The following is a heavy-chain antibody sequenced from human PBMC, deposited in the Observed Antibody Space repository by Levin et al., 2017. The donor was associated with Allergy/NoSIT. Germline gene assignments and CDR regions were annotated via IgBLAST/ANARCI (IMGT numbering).Heavy chain of an antibody. Sequence: LAGGSLRLSCAVSGFTVGNNYLRWVRQAPGKGLEWVSLIYSGGGTYYADSVKGRFTISRDNSENTLHLQMNSLRVEDTAVYYCARDRHCSGDKCYGAWGQGTLVTVSS. CDR2: IYSGGGT. J-gene: IGHJ5*02. D-gene: IGHD2-15*01. CDR3: ARDRHCSGDKCYGA. V-gene: IGHV3-66*02. CDR1: GFTVGNNY.